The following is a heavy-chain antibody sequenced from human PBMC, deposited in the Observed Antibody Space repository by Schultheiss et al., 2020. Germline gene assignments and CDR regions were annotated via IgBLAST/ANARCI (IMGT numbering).Heavy chain of an antibody. CDR2: IYYSGST. Sequence: SQPLSLTCTVSGGSISSSSYYWGWIRQPPGKGLEWIGSIYYSGSTYYNPSLKSRVTISVDTSKNQLSLKLSSVTAADTAVYYCAREPEGYCSGGSCYGTQTYNWFDPWGQGTLVTGSS. CDR3: AREPEGYCSGGSCYGTQTYNWFDP. D-gene: IGHD2-15*01. J-gene: IGHJ5*02. CDR1: GGSISSSSYY. V-gene: IGHV4-39*01.